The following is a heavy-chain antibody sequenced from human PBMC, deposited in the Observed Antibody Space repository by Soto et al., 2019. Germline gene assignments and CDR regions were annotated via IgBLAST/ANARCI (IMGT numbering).Heavy chain of an antibody. CDR2: IIPIFGTG. D-gene: IGHD5-18*01. CDR3: ARARGYSYGPYYYYYGLDV. J-gene: IGHJ6*02. CDR1: GGTFSTYA. Sequence: ASVKVSFKASGGTFSTYAISWVRQAPGQGLEWMGGIIPIFGTGNYAQKFQGRVTITADESTSTAYMDLSSLRSEDTAVYYCARARGYSYGPYYYYYGLDVWGQGTTVTVSS. V-gene: IGHV1-69*13.